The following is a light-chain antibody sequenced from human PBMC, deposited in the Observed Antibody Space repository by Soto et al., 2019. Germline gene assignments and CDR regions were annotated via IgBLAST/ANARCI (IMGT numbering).Light chain of an antibody. CDR3: QQANSFPYT. V-gene: IGKV1-12*01. J-gene: IGKJ2*01. CDR2: AAS. Sequence: DIQMTQSPSSVSASVGDRVTITCRASQGVSNWLAWYQQKPGKAPKLLIYAASTLRSGVPSRFSGSGSWTDFTFTISSLQPEDFATYYCQQANSFPYTFGQGTKLEIK. CDR1: QGVSNW.